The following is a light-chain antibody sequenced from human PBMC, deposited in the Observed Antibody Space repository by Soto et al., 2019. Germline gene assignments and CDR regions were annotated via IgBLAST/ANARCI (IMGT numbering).Light chain of an antibody. J-gene: IGLJ2*01. Sequence: QSALTQPPSAYGSPGPSVTISCTGTSSDVGGYNYVSWYQQHPGKAPKLMIYEVSKRPSGVPDRVSGSNSGNTASLTVSGLQAEDEADYFCSSDAGSNAVFGGGTKLTVL. CDR3: SSDAGSNAV. V-gene: IGLV2-8*01. CDR2: EVS. CDR1: SSDVGGYNY.